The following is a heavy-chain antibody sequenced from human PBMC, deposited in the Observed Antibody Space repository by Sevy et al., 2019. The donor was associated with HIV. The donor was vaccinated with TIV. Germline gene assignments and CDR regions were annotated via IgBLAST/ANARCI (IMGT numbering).Heavy chain of an antibody. CDR2: ISYDARNE. CDR3: ARFPPERAFDI. V-gene: IGHV3-30*04. CDR1: GLPFSSYA. Sequence: GGSLRLSCAASGLPFSSYAMHWVRQGPGKGLEWVAVISYDARNEAYADSVKGRFTISSDNSKNTLYLQMNSLRAEDTAVYYCARFPPERAFDIWGQGTMVTVSS. J-gene: IGHJ3*02.